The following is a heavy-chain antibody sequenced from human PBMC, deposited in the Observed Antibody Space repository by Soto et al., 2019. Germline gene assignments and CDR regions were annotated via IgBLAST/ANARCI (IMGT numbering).Heavy chain of an antibody. J-gene: IGHJ4*01. CDR1: GFTFSSYW. CDR2: IKQDGSEK. CDR3: ARVVGATQMDFDY. V-gene: IGHV3-7*01. D-gene: IGHD1-26*01. Sequence: GGSLRLSCAASGFTFSSYWMTWVRQAPGKGLEWVANIKQDGSEKYYVDSVRGRFTMSRDNAKNSLYLQMNSLRAEDTAVYYCARVVGATQMDFDYWGHGTLVTVCS.